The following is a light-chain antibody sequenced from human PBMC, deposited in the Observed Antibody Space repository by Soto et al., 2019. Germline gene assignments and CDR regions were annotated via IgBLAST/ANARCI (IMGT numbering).Light chain of an antibody. CDR1: QSVSSSY. CDR2: AAS. Sequence: ELVLTQSPGTLSLSPGERATLSCRASQSVSSSYLSWYQQKPGQAPRLLIYAASIRTTGIPDRFSGSGSGTDFTLTITRLEPEDFAVFYCQHYDDSQVLTFGGGTKVE. CDR3: QHYDDSQVLT. V-gene: IGKV3-20*01. J-gene: IGKJ4*01.